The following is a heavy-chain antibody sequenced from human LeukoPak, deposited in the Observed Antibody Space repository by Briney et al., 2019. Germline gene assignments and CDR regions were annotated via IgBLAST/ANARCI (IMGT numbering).Heavy chain of an antibody. D-gene: IGHD3-10*01. CDR3: ARDRERITMVRGVIVADYMDV. CDR2: IYTSGST. CDR1: GGSISSYY. V-gene: IGHV4-4*07. Sequence: SETLSLTRTVSGGSISSYYWSWIRQPAGKGLEWIGRIYTSGSTNYNPSLKSRVTMSVDTSKNQFSLKLSSVNAADTAVYYCARDRERITMVRGVIVADYMDVWGKGTTVTISS. J-gene: IGHJ6*03.